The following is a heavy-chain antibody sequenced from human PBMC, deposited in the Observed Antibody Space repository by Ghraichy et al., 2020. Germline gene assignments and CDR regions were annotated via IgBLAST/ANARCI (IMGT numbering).Heavy chain of an antibody. D-gene: IGHD3-16*02. J-gene: IGHJ3*01. CDR3: ARGYLHNSFDL. CDR1: GFTFTSYS. CDR2: ISSSYNTI. V-gene: IGHV3-48*02. Sequence: GGSLRLSWVGSGFTFTSYSMDWVRQTPGKGLEWLSYISSSYNTIYYSDSVRGRFTISRDNAKNSIYLQMDSLRDEDTAVYFCARGYLHNSFDLWGQGTVVTVSS.